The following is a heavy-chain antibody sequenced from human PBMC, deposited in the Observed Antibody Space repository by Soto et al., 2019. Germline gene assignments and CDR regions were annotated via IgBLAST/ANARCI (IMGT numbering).Heavy chain of an antibody. CDR3: ARDWIRRLGELSLYYYYGMDV. CDR2: ISYDGSNK. Sequence: GGSLRLSCAASGFTFSSYAMHWVRQAPGKGLEWVAVISYDGSNKYYADSVKGRFTISRDNSKNTLYLQMNSLRAEDTAVYYCARDWIRRLGELSLYYYYGMDVWGQGTTVTVSS. V-gene: IGHV3-30-3*01. CDR1: GFTFSSYA. D-gene: IGHD3-16*02. J-gene: IGHJ6*02.